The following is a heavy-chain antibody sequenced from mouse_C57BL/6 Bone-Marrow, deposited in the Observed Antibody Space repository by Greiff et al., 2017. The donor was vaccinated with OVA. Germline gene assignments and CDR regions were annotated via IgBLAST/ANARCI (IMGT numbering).Heavy chain of an antibody. J-gene: IGHJ4*01. CDR2: FNPYNDDT. CDR1: GYTFTTYP. Sequence: VKLMESGAELVKPGASVKMSCKASGYTFTTYPIEWLKQNHGKSLEWIGNFNPYNDDTKYNEKFKGKATLTVEKSASTVYLELSRLTSDDSAVYYCARRNSDYYAMDYWGQGTSVTVSS. CDR3: ARRNSDYYAMDY. V-gene: IGHV1-47*01. D-gene: IGHD3-1*01.